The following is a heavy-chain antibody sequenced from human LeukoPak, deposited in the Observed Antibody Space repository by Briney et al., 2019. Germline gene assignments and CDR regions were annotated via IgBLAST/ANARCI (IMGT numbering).Heavy chain of an antibody. J-gene: IGHJ4*02. D-gene: IGHD7-27*01. CDR2: IYYSGST. Sequence: SETLSLTCTVSGGSISSYYWSWIRQPPGKGLGWIGYIYYSGSTNYNPSLKSRVTISVDTSKNQFSLKLSSVTAADTAVYYCAIRSPLPDWGLSGIFDYWGQGTLVTVSS. CDR3: AIRSPLPDWGLSGIFDY. V-gene: IGHV4-59*08. CDR1: GGSISSYY.